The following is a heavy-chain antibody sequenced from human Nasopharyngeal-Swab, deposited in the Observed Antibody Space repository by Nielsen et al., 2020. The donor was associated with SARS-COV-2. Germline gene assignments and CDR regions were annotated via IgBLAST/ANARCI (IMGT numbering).Heavy chain of an antibody. CDR3: ASPPLDSSGYYYGFHY. D-gene: IGHD3-22*01. J-gene: IGHJ4*02. CDR1: GFTFSRYT. V-gene: IGHV3-30-3*01. CDR2: ISYDGSNK. Sequence: LSLTCAASGFTFSRYTMHWVRQAPGKGLEWVAVISYDGSNKYYADSVKGRFTISRDISKNTLYLQMNSLRAEDTAVYYCASPPLDSSGYYYGFHYWGRGTLVTVSS.